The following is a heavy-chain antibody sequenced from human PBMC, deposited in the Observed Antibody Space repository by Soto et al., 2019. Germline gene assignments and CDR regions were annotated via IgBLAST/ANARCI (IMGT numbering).Heavy chain of an antibody. D-gene: IGHD3-10*01. CDR1: GGSITTYY. Sequence: QVQLQEWGPGLVKPSETLSLTCTVSGGSITTYYWSWIRQPAGKGLEWIGRIYSGGSTNYNPSLRSRVTVSVDMSKNQFSLKLSSVTAADTAVYYCARDRNYFASGSYKDYWGQGTLVTVSS. V-gene: IGHV4-4*07. CDR2: IYSGGST. J-gene: IGHJ4*02. CDR3: ARDRNYFASGSYKDY.